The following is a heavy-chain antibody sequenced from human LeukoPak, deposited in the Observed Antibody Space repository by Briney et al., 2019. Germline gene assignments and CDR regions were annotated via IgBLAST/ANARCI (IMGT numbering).Heavy chain of an antibody. CDR2: ISGSGGST. CDR3: ARGDSSGYSLGAFDI. Sequence: GGSLRLSCAASGFTFSSYGMSWVRQAPGKGLEWVSAISGSGGSTYYADSVKGRFTISRDNSKNTLYLQMNSLRVEDTAVYYCARGDSSGYSLGAFDIWGQGTMVTVSS. D-gene: IGHD3-22*01. J-gene: IGHJ3*02. V-gene: IGHV3-23*01. CDR1: GFTFSSYG.